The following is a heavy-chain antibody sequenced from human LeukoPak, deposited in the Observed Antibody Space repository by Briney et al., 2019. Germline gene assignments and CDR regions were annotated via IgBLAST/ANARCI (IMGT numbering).Heavy chain of an antibody. CDR1: GGSFSGYY. Sequence: SETLSLTCAVYGGSFSGYYWSWIRQPPGKGLEWIGEINHTGSTNYNPSLKSRVTISVDTSKNQFSLKLSSVTAADTAVYYCARGVGFWSGYYYFDYWGQGTLVTVSS. J-gene: IGHJ4*02. D-gene: IGHD3-3*01. CDR2: INHTGST. V-gene: IGHV4-34*01. CDR3: ARGVGFWSGYYYFDY.